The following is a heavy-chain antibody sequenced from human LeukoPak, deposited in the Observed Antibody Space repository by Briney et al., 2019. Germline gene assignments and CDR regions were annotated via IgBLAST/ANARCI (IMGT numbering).Heavy chain of an antibody. J-gene: IGHJ3*02. Sequence: ASVKVSCKASGYTFTGYYMHWVRQAPGQGLEWMGWMNPNSGGAHYAQKFQGRVTMTRDTSISTAYMELRSLTSDDTAVYFCARDLPKTGYVGALDIWGQGTMVTVSS. V-gene: IGHV1-2*02. CDR2: MNPNSGGA. CDR3: ARDLPKTGYVGALDI. D-gene: IGHD5-12*01. CDR1: GYTFTGYY.